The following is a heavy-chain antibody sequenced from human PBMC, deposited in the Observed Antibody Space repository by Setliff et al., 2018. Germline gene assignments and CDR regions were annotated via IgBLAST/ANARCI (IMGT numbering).Heavy chain of an antibody. V-gene: IGHV1-46*03. Sequence: ASVKGSCKTSGFTFTTFYIHWVRQAPGQGLEWMMMINPNGDRTTYAQKFQGRVTMTRDTSTSTVYMELSSLRSEDTAVYYCARSTSWFSTNYWGQGTPVTVSS. CDR1: GFTFTTFY. CDR3: ARSTSWFSTNY. J-gene: IGHJ4*02. CDR2: INPNGDRT. D-gene: IGHD2-2*01.